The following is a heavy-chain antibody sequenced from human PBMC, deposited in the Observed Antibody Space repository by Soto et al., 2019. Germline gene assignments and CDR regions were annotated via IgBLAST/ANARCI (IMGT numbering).Heavy chain of an antibody. CDR1: GGSISSGDYY. D-gene: IGHD6-6*01. CDR3: ARVHSSSSDFDL. Sequence: QVQLQESGPGLVKPSQTLSVTCTVSGGSISSGDYYWSWIRQHPWKGLEWIGYIYYSGSTYYNPSLRSRGTISVVTSKYQFSLKLSSLTAPDTAVFYCARVHSSSSDFDLWGQEWMLTVSS. V-gene: IGHV4-31*03. J-gene: IGHJ3*01. CDR2: IYYSGST.